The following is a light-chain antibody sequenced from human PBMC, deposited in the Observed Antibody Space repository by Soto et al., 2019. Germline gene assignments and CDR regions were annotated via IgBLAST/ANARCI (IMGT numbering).Light chain of an antibody. V-gene: IGKV3D-15*01. CDR2: GAS. J-gene: IGKJ1*01. CDR3: QQHNNWPPWT. Sequence: EVVMTQSPATLSVSPGEIATLSCRASESVSRNLAWYQQQPGQHPSLLIYGASSRAAGIPDRFSGSGSGTAFTLTTSSLEPEDFAVYYCQQHNNWPPWTFGQGTKVDIK. CDR1: ESVSRN.